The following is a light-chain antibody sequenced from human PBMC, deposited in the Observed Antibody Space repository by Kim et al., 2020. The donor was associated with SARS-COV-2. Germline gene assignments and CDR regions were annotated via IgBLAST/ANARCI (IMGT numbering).Light chain of an antibody. V-gene: IGLV2-23*02. J-gene: IGLJ3*02. CDR1: SSDGGNYNL. CDR3: CSYAGIWV. Sequence: QSALTQPASVSGSPGQSITISCTGTSSDGGNYNLGSWYQHHPGKAPKLMIYEVNKRPSGDSNRFSGSKSGNKASLTISVLQVEDEADYYCCSYAGIWVFGGGTQLTV. CDR2: EVN.